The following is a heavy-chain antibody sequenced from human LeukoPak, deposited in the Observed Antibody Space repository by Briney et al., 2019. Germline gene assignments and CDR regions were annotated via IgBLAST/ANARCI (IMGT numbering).Heavy chain of an antibody. J-gene: IGHJ4*02. D-gene: IGHD2/OR15-2a*01. CDR1: GGSMSSYY. V-gene: IGHV4-59*08. CDR2: IYYSGST. CDR3: ERLSTLKYYFDY. Sequence: PSETLSLTCNVSGGSMSSYYWSWIRQPPGKGLEWIGYIYYSGSTNYNPSLESRVTISVDTSKNQFSLKLSSVTAADTAVYFCERLSTLKYYFDYWGQGTLVTVSS.